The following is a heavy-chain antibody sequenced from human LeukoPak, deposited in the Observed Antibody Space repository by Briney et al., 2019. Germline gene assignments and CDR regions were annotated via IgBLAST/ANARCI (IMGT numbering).Heavy chain of an antibody. V-gene: IGHV3-21*01. J-gene: IGHJ4*02. CDR3: ARDPQGYSSSWFDC. CDR1: GFSFSSYT. D-gene: IGHD6-13*01. Sequence: GGSLRLSCAASGFSFSSYTMNWVRQAPGKGLEWVSSIRSSSSYIYYADSLKGRFTISRDNAKNSLYLQMNSLRAEDTAVYYCARDPQGYSSSWFDCWGQGTLVTVSS. CDR2: IRSSSSYI.